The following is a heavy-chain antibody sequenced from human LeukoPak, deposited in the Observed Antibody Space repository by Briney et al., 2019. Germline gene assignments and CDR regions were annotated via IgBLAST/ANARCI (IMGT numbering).Heavy chain of an antibody. CDR3: AIERSCSDGGCYSSPFDL. CDR1: PGSFSTYY. V-gene: IGHV4-34*01. D-gene: IGHD2-15*01. Sequence: PSETLSLTCAVSPGSFSTYYWSWLRQPPGKGLEWLGEINHSGATNYNPSLKSRVTISVDTSKNYFSLKLTSVTTADTALYYCAIERSCSDGGCYSSPFDLWGQGTVVAVSS. J-gene: IGHJ3*01. CDR2: INHSGAT.